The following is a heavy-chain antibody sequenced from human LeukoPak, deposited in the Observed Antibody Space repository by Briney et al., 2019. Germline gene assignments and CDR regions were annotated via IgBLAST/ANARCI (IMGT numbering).Heavy chain of an antibody. J-gene: IGHJ4*02. V-gene: IGHV4-30-4*01. CDR2: IYYSGST. CDR3: ARDYGDGY. CDR1: GGSISSGDYY. Sequence: SQTLSLTCTVSGGSISSGDYYWSWLRQPPGKGLEWIGYIYYSGSTYYNPSHKSRVTISVDTSKNQFSLKLSSVTAADTAVYYCARDYGDGYWGQGTLVTVSS. D-gene: IGHD4-17*01.